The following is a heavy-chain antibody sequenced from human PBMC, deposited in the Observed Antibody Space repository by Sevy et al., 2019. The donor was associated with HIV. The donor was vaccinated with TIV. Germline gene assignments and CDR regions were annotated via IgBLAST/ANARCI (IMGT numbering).Heavy chain of an antibody. CDR2: IYYSGST. CDR1: GGSISSSSYY. D-gene: IGHD3-22*01. V-gene: IGHV4-39*01. J-gene: IGHJ6*02. Sequence: SETLSLTCTVSGGSISSSSYYWGWIRQPPGKGLEWIGSIYYSGSTYYNPSPKSRVTISVDTSKNQFSLKLSSVTAADTAVYYCARGYYDSSGYYGSWLYYYYGMDVWGQGTTVTVSS. CDR3: ARGYYDSSGYYGSWLYYYYGMDV.